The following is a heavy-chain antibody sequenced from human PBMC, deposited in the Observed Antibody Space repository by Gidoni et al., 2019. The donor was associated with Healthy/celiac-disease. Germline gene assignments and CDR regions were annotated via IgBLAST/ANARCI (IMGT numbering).Heavy chain of an antibody. V-gene: IGHV3-49*03. CDR2: IRSKAYGGTT. Sequence: GGGLVQPGRSLSLSCTAAGFTFGAYAMSWFRQAPGKGLEWVGFIRSKAYGGTTEYAASVKGRFTISRDDSKSIAYLQMNSLKTEDTAVYYCTRRGYCGGDCYSPWGWFDPWGQGTLVTVSS. D-gene: IGHD2-21*02. CDR3: TRRGYCGGDCYSPWGWFDP. CDR1: GFTFGAYA. J-gene: IGHJ5*02.